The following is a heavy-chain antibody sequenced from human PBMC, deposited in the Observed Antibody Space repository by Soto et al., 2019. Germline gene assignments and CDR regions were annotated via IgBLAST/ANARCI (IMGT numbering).Heavy chain of an antibody. V-gene: IGHV3-11*01. CDR1: GFTFSDYY. CDR3: ARDAPRKYCSGGSCYAFDP. CDR2: ISSSGSTI. D-gene: IGHD2-15*01. Sequence: GGSLRLSCAASGFTFSDYYMSWIRQAPGKGLEWVSYISSSGSTIYYADSVKGRFTISRDNAKNSLYLQMNSLRAEDTAVYYCARDAPRKYCSGGSCYAFDPWGQGTLVTVSS. J-gene: IGHJ5*02.